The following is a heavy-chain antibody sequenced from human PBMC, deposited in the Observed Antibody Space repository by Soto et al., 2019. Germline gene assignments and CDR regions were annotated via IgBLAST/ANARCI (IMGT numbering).Heavy chain of an antibody. Sequence: QLQLQESGPGLVKPSETLSLTCTVSGGSISSSSYYWGWIRQPPGKGLEWIGSIYYSGSTYYNPSLKSRVPISVDTSKNQFSLKLSSVTAADTAVYYCASPGITGTTNGMDVWGQGTTVTVSS. CDR1: GGSISSSSYY. V-gene: IGHV4-39*01. CDR3: ASPGITGTTNGMDV. CDR2: IYYSGST. D-gene: IGHD1-20*01. J-gene: IGHJ6*02.